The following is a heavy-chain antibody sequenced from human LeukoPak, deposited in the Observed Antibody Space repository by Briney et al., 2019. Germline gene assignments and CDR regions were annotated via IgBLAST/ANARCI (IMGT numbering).Heavy chain of an antibody. J-gene: IGHJ6*02. V-gene: IGHV3-7*05. CDR3: ARITDYYGMDV. CDR2: IKQDGSEK. CDR1: GFTFSDHY. D-gene: IGHD3-10*01. Sequence: GGSLRLSCAASGFTFSDHYMDWVRQAPGKGLEWVANIKQDGSEKYYVDSVKGRFTISRDNAKNSLYVQMNSLRAEDTAVYYCARITDYYGMDVWGQGTTVTVSS.